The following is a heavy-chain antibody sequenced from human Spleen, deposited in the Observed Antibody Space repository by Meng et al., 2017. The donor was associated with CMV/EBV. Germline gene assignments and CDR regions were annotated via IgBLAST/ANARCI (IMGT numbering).Heavy chain of an antibody. CDR3: ARLSIAVVPTAIRFGSFDP. D-gene: IGHD2-2*02. V-gene: IGHV4-4*09. Sequence: SITSYYGSWIRLAPGKQLEWIGDIYSGGGTNYNPSLKSRVSISADTSKSQVSLRLRSVTAADTAVYFCARLSIAVVPTAIRFGSFDPWGQGTLVTVSS. J-gene: IGHJ5*02. CDR2: IYSGGGT. CDR1: SITSYY.